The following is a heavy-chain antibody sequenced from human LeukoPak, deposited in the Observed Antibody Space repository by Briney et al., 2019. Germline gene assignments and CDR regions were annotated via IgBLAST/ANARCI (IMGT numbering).Heavy chain of an antibody. CDR2: IRYDGSNE. Sequence: GGSLRLSCAASGFTFSSYGMHWVRQAPGKGLEWVSFIRYDGSNEYYADSVRGRFTISRDNSKNSLYLQMNSLRAEDTAVYYCARVKGIVAARHFDYWGQGTLVTVSS. D-gene: IGHD6-13*01. CDR1: GFTFSSYG. CDR3: ARVKGIVAARHFDY. V-gene: IGHV3-30*02. J-gene: IGHJ4*02.